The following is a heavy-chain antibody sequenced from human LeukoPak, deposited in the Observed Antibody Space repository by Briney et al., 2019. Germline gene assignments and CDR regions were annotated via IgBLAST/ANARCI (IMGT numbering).Heavy chain of an antibody. CDR1: GGSFSTYY. CDR2: INHRGDT. CDR3: ARGPTISETGYFDY. V-gene: IGHV4-34*01. Sequence: SETLSLTCAVYGGSFSTYYWSWIRQSPGKGQEWIAEINHRGDTNYNPSVKSRVSISVDTSKNQFSLKVSSLTAADTAVYYCARGPTISETGYFDYWGQGTLVTVSS. D-gene: IGHD1-1*01. J-gene: IGHJ4*03.